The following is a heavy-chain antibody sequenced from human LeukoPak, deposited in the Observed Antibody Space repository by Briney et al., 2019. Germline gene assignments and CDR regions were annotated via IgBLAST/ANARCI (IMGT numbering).Heavy chain of an antibody. CDR2: IYVAGST. CDR1: GFTVSDSF. J-gene: IGHJ4*02. CDR3: AREILRDGSNLIED. Sequence: PGGSLRLSRAASGFTVSDSFMTWVRQAPGKGLEWVSVIYVAGSTYYADSVKGRFTVSRDNSKNTLYLQMNSLRADDTAVYYCAREILRDGSNLIEDWGQGILVTVSS. D-gene: IGHD1-26*01. V-gene: IGHV3-53*01.